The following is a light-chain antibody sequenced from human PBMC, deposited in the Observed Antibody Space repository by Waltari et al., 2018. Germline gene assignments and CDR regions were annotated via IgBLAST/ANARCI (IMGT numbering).Light chain of an antibody. CDR3: SSYTSTHIPFV. CDR1: SSDVGAYDF. Sequence: QSALTQPASVSGSPGQSITIPCTAPSSDVGAYDFGSWYQHHPGKVPKVIIYEVNNRPSGVSSRFSASKSGNTASLTISGLQAEDEADYYCSSYTSTHIPFVFGTGTKVTVL. J-gene: IGLJ1*01. CDR2: EVN. V-gene: IGLV2-14*01.